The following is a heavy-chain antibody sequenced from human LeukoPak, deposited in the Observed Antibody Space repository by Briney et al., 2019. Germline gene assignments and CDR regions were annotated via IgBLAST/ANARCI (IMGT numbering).Heavy chain of an antibody. CDR2: ISWNSGSI. D-gene: IGHD3-22*01. J-gene: IGHJ4*02. CDR3: AKDSGASYDSSGYYYF. CDR1: GFTFSSYA. Sequence: GGSLRLSCAASGFTFSSYAMSWVRQAPGKGLEWVSGISWNSGSIGYADSVKGRFTISRDNAKNSLYLQMNSLRAEDTALYYCAKDSGASYDSSGYYYFRGQGTLVTVSS. V-gene: IGHV3-9*01.